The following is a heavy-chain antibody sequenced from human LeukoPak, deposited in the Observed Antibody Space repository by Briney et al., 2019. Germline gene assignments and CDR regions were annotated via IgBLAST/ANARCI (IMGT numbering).Heavy chain of an antibody. CDR1: GYTFTGYY. D-gene: IGHD5-18*01. CDR2: INPNSGGT. J-gene: IGHJ5*02. Sequence: ASVKVSCKASGYTFTGYYMHWVRQAPGQGLEWMGWINPNSGGTNYAQKLQGRVTMTTDTSTSTAYMELRSLRSDDTAVYYCARGSRYSYPGDWFDPWGQGTLVTVSS. V-gene: IGHV1-2*02. CDR3: ARGSRYSYPGDWFDP.